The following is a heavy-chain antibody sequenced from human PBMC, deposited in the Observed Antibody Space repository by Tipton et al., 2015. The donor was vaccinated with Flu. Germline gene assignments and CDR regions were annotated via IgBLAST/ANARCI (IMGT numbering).Heavy chain of an antibody. CDR3: ARRDYSNYVSEPKNWFDS. J-gene: IGHJ5*01. V-gene: IGHV4-39*07. CDR2: IFHSGNT. D-gene: IGHD4-11*01. CDR1: GDSIGSANYY. Sequence: TLSLTCTVSGDSIGSANYYWGWVRQPPGKGLEWIGNIFHSGNTYRNPSLKSRVTISVDTSKNQFSLKLTSVTAADTAVYYCARRDYSNYVSEPKNWFDSWGQGSLVTVSS.